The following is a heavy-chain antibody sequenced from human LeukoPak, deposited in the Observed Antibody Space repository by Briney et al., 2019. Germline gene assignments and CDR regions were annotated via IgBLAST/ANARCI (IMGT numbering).Heavy chain of an antibody. D-gene: IGHD4-11*01. CDR1: GFSFSSHW. CDR2: IKQDGSEE. CDR3: AREQPDYNSYLTADY. Sequence: GGSLRLSYAASGFSFSSHWMTWVRQAPGKGLEWVGKIKQDGSEEYYVDSVKGRFTISRDNAKNSLYLQMNSLRAEDTAVYYCAREQPDYNSYLTADYWGQGTLVTVSS. J-gene: IGHJ4*02. V-gene: IGHV3-7*01.